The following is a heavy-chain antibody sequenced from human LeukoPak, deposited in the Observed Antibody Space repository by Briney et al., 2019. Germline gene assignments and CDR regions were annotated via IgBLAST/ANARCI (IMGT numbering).Heavy chain of an antibody. V-gene: IGHV3-21*01. CDR2: ISSSSSYI. J-gene: IGHJ5*01. CDR1: GFTFSSYS. D-gene: IGHD6-6*01. CDR3: TRDPRHFDS. Sequence: NPGGFLRLSCAASGFTFSSYSMNWVRQAPGKGLEWVSSISSSSSYIYYADSVKGRFTITRDNAKNSLYLQMSSLRVEDTAVYYCTRDPRHFDSCGQGTLVTVSS.